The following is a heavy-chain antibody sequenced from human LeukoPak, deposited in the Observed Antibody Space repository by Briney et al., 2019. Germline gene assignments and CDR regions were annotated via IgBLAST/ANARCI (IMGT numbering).Heavy chain of an antibody. CDR2: IKQDGSEK. CDR1: GFTFSRYW. J-gene: IGHJ4*02. CDR3: ARDGWSPDY. Sequence: GGSLRLSCAASGFTFSRYWMIWVRQAPGKGLEWVANIKQDGSEKYYVDSVKGRFTISRDNAKNSLYLQMNSLRAEDTAVYYCARDGWSPDYWGQGTLVTVSS. V-gene: IGHV3-7*01.